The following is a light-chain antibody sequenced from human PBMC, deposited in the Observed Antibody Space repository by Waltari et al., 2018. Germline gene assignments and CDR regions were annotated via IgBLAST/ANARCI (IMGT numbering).Light chain of an antibody. Sequence: DIQMTQSPSTLSASVGDRVTITCRASQSISSWLAWYPQKPGKAPKLLIYKASSLESGVPSRFSGSGSGTEFTLTISSLQPDDFATYYCQQYNSYSRLYTFGQGTKLEIK. J-gene: IGKJ2*01. CDR2: KAS. CDR1: QSISSW. CDR3: QQYNSYSRLYT. V-gene: IGKV1-5*03.